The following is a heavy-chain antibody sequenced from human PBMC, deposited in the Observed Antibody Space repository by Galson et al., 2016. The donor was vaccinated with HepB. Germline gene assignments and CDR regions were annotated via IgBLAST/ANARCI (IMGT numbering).Heavy chain of an antibody. CDR3: ATTYGSGVTNWFDP. D-gene: IGHD3-10*01. Sequence: SVKVSCKASGYTFSSYAIHWVRQAPGQRLEWMGWINTAKGNTHYSQKFQGRVIITRDTFASTAYMELSSLRSEDTAVYYWATTYGSGVTNWFDPWGQGTLVTVSS. J-gene: IGHJ5*02. CDR2: INTAKGNT. CDR1: GYTFSSYA. V-gene: IGHV1-3*04.